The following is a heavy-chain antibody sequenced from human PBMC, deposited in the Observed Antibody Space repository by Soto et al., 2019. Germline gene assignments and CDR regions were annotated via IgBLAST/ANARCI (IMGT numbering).Heavy chain of an antibody. CDR2: FSSGGADT. J-gene: IGHJ4*02. CDR3: AKDGPGVGAPSRYFDY. Sequence: EVQLLESGGGAVQPGGSLRLSCAASGFSFSTFAMSWVRQAPGKGLEWVSTFSSGGADTYYADSVKGRFTISRDNSKDTLHLQMNSLRAEDTAVYYCAKDGPGVGAPSRYFDYWGQGTLVTVSS. D-gene: IGHD1-26*01. CDR1: GFSFSTFA. V-gene: IGHV3-23*01.